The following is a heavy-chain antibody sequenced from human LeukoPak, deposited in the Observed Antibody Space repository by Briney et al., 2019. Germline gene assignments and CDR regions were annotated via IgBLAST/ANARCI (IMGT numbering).Heavy chain of an antibody. CDR1: GGSFSRYY. CDR3: ARLYYYDSSGYIDY. V-gene: IGHV4-34*01. Sequence: SETLSLTCAVYGGSFSRYYWSWIRQPPGKGLEWIGEINHSGSTNYNPSLKSRVTISVDTSKNQFSLKLSSVTAADTAVYYCARLYYYDSSGYIDYWGQGTLVTVSS. J-gene: IGHJ4*02. CDR2: INHSGST. D-gene: IGHD3-22*01.